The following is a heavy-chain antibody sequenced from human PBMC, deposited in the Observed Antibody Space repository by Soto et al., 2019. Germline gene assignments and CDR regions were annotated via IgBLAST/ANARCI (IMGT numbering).Heavy chain of an antibody. CDR3: AREVPLGLWFGELYVGDAFDI. V-gene: IGHV4-31*03. J-gene: IGHJ3*02. D-gene: IGHD3-10*01. CDR1: GVSISSGGHY. Sequence: SETLSLTCTVSGVSISSGGHYWSWIRQHPGKGLEWIGYIYYSGSTYYNPSLESRVTISVDTSKNQFSLKLSSVTAADTAVYYCAREVPLGLWFGELYVGDAFDIWGQGTMVTVSS. CDR2: IYYSGST.